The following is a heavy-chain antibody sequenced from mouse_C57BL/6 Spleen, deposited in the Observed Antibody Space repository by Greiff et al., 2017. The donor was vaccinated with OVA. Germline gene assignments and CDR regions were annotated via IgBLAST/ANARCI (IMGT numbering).Heavy chain of an antibody. CDR1: GFTFSDYY. CDR3: ARDNYGSSFDY. J-gene: IGHJ2*01. D-gene: IGHD1-1*01. V-gene: IGHV5-16*01. Sequence: EVKVVESAGGLVQPGRSLKLSCTASGFTFSDYYMAWVRQVPEKGLEWVANINYDGSSTYYLDSLKSRFIISRDNAKNILYLQMSSLKSEDTATYYCARDNYGSSFDYWGQGTTLTVSS. CDR2: INYDGSST.